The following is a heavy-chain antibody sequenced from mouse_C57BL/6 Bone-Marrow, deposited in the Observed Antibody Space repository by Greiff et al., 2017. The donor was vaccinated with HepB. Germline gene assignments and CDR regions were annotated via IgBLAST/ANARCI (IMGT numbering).Heavy chain of an antibody. CDR2: ISDGGSYT. V-gene: IGHV5-4*01. J-gene: IGHJ2*01. CDR1: GFTFSSYA. Sequence: EVQRVESGGGLVKPGGSLKLSCAASGFTFSSYAMSWVRQTPEKRLEWVATISDGGSYTYYPDNVKGRFTISRDNAKNNLYLQMIHLKSEDTAMYYCARGIYYDYSYYFDYWGQGTTLTVSS. CDR3: ARGIYYDYSYYFDY. D-gene: IGHD2-4*01.